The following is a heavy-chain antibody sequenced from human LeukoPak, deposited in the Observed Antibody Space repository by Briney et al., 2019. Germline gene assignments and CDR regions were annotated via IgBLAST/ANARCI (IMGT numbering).Heavy chain of an antibody. Sequence: SETLSLTCTVSGGSISSGGYYWSCIRQHPGKGLEWIGYIYYSGSTYYNPSLKSRVTISVDTSKNQFSLKLSSVTAADTAVYYCARGYSSGLDANRFDPWGQGTLVTVSS. CDR3: ARGYSSGLDANRFDP. CDR2: IYYSGST. D-gene: IGHD6-19*01. V-gene: IGHV4-31*03. J-gene: IGHJ5*02. CDR1: GGSISSGGYY.